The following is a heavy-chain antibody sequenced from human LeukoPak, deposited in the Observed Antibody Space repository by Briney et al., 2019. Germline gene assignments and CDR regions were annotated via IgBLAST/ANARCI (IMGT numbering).Heavy chain of an antibody. D-gene: IGHD3-10*01. CDR2: INTNTGNP. J-gene: IGHJ6*04. CDR3: ARRSMVQHLDV. Sequence: ASVKVSCKASGYTFTNYAMNWVRQAPGQGLEWMGWINTNTGNPTYAQGFTGRFAFSLDSSVSTAYLQISSLKAEDTAMYYCARRSMVQHLDVWGKGTTVTVSS. V-gene: IGHV7-4-1*02. CDR1: GYTFTNYA.